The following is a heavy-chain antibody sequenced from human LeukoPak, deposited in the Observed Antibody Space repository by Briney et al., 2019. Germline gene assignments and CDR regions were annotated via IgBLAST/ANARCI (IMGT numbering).Heavy chain of an antibody. Sequence: PGGSLRLSCTASGFTFGDYAMSWVRQAPGKGLELVGFIRSKGYGGTTEYAASVKGRFTISRNDSKSIAYLQMNSLKTEDTAVYYCTRAGGTVELYWGQGTLVTVSS. J-gene: IGHJ4*02. CDR3: TRAGGTVELY. CDR2: IRSKGYGGTT. V-gene: IGHV3-49*04. D-gene: IGHD1-7*01. CDR1: GFTFGDYA.